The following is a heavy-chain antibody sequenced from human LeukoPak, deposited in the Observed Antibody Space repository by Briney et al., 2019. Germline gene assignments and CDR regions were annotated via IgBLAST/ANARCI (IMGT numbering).Heavy chain of an antibody. V-gene: IGHV4-59*01. CDR3: ARDRREQYCCGGSCYSARGFFDY. D-gene: IGHD2-15*01. CDR1: GGSISSYY. Sequence: SEPLSLTCTGTGGSISSYYWSWIRPPQRKGMEWIAYIHDRGSTNYNPSLQSQYNISVDTSKNRFCLKMSSVTAAVTAVYYCARDRREQYCCGGSCYSARGFFDYWGQGTRVTVSS. J-gene: IGHJ4*02. CDR2: IHDRGST.